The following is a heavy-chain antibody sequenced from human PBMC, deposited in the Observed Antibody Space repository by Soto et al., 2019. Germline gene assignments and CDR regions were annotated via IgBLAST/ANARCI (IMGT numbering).Heavy chain of an antibody. CDR2: IYPGDSDT. CDR3: AREEYYYDSSGYYRWFDP. CDR1: VYSFTSYW. J-gene: IGHJ5*02. Sequence: PGESLKISCKGSVYSFTSYWIGWVRQMPGKGLEWMGIIYPGDSDTRYSPSFQGQVTISADKSISTAYLQWSSLKASDTAMYYCAREEYYYDSSGYYRWFDPWGQGTLVTVSS. D-gene: IGHD3-22*01. V-gene: IGHV5-51*01.